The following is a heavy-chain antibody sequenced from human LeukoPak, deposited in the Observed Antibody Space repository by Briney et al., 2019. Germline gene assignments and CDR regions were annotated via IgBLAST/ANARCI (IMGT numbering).Heavy chain of an antibody. J-gene: IGHJ5*02. CDR3: AKPRIEGGEYWFDP. CDR2: ISGSGGST. D-gene: IGHD3-10*01. Sequence: GGSLRLSCAASGFTFSSYAMTWVRQAPGKGLEWVSAISGSGGSTYYADSVEGRFTISRDNSKNTLYLQMNSLRAEDTAVYYCAKPRIEGGEYWFDPWGQGTLVTVSS. V-gene: IGHV3-23*01. CDR1: GFTFSSYA.